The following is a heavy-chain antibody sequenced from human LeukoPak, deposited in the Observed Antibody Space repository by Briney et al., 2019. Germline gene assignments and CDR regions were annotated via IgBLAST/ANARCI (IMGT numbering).Heavy chain of an antibody. CDR2: FYPDDSDT. V-gene: IGHV5-51*01. J-gene: IGHJ3*01. CDR3: ARPNITSYYDSRGYDAFDV. CDR1: GYRFNAYW. D-gene: IGHD3-22*01. Sequence: GESLKISCKGSGYRFNAYWIAWVRQMPGKGLELMGIFYPDDSDTRYSPSFQGQVTISADKSVRTAYLQWSSLKASDTAMYYCARPNITSYYDSRGYDAFDVWGQGTMVTVSS.